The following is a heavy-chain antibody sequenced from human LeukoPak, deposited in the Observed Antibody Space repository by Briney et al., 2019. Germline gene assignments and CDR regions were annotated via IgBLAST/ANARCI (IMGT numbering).Heavy chain of an antibody. J-gene: IGHJ4*02. V-gene: IGHV4-34*01. CDR3: ARDKGIAVAGRRAFDY. D-gene: IGHD6-13*01. CDR2: INHSGST. Sequence: SETLSLTCAVYGGSFSGYYWSWIRQPPGKGLEWIGEINHSGSTNYNPSLKSRVTISVDTSKNQFSLKLSSVTAADTAVYYCARDKGIAVAGRRAFDYWGQGTLVTVSS. CDR1: GGSFSGYY.